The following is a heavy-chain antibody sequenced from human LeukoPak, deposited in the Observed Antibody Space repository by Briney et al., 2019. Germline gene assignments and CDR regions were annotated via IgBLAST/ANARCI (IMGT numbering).Heavy chain of an antibody. CDR3: AREDHVANYYYYMDV. Sequence: SETLSLTCTVSGGSISSGGYYWSWIRQHPGKGLEWIGYIYYSGSTYYNPSLKSRVTISVDTSKNQFSLKLSSVTAADTAVYYCAREDHVANYYYYMDVWGKGTTVTVSS. V-gene: IGHV4-31*03. CDR1: GGSISSGGYY. CDR2: IYYSGST. J-gene: IGHJ6*03.